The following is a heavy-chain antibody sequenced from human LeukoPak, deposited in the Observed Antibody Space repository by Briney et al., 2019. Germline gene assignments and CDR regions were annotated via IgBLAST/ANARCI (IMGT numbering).Heavy chain of an antibody. CDR2: IKHSGST. CDR1: GGSFGGKY. J-gene: IGHJ4*02. V-gene: IGHV4-34*01. CDR3: ARGGGNCSGGSCYSYYFDY. D-gene: IGHD2-15*01. Sequence: SETLSLTCAVYGGSFGGKYWSWISQPPGKGLEWMGEIKHSGSTNYNPSRTSRVTISVDKSKNQFSLKMRSVTAEDPGVDYWARGGGNCSGGSCYSYYFDYWGQGTLVTVSS.